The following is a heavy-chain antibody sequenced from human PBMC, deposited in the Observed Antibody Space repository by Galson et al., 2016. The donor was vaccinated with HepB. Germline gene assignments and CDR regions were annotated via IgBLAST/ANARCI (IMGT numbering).Heavy chain of an antibody. CDR3: ARDGAVPAAMDQFLDL. Sequence: SLRLSCAASGFTFSDYSMNWVRQAPGKGLEWVSSISSSSSFIYYADSMKGRFTVSRDNAKNSLYLQMNTLRAEDTAVYYCARDGAVPAAMDQFLDLWGRGTLVTVSS. CDR2: ISSSSSFI. D-gene: IGHD2-2*01. J-gene: IGHJ2*01. CDR1: GFTFSDYS. V-gene: IGHV3-21*01.